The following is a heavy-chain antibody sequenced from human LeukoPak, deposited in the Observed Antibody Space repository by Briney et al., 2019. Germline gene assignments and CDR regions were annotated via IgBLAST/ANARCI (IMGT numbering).Heavy chain of an antibody. J-gene: IGHJ3*01. CDR2: IYWDDVR. CDR1: GFSLTTHGVG. Sequence: SGPTLVNPTQTLTLTCTFSGFSLTTHGVGVGWIRQPPGKALEWLPLIYWDDVRLYSPSLQSRLTITKDTSKHQVVLTMTNMDPVDTATYYCAHRQLLVGATVGAFDVWSQGTMVTVSS. V-gene: IGHV2-5*02. D-gene: IGHD1-26*01. CDR3: AHRQLLVGATVGAFDV.